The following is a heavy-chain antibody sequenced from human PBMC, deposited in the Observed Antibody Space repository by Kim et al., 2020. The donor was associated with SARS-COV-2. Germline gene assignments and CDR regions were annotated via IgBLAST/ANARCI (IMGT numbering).Heavy chain of an antibody. CDR1: GFTFNSYA. CDR2: IRDSGGST. J-gene: IGHJ1*01. D-gene: IGHD6-19*01. Sequence: GGSLRLSCAASGFTFNSYAMRWVRQAPGKGLEWVSAIRDSGGSTKYADSVKGRFSISRDNSKNTLYLQMDSLRAEDTAVYYCAKVTPGCGGGFENFQHLGHGTLGTVSS. V-gene: IGHV3-23*01. CDR3: AKVTPGCGGGFENFQH.